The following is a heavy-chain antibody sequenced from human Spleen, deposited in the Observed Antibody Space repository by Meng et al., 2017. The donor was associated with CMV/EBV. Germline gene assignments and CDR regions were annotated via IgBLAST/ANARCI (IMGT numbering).Heavy chain of an antibody. CDR3: AKADNGYYSRVFDY. Sequence: SCAASEFTFSLYTMIWVRQAPGKGLEWVSSISLSSTYMYYADSVKGRFTISRDDAKNSLYLQMSSLRAEDTAVYYCAKADNGYYSRVFDYWGQGTLVTVSS. CDR1: EFTFSLYT. J-gene: IGHJ4*02. V-gene: IGHV3-21*04. CDR2: ISLSSTYM. D-gene: IGHD4-11*01.